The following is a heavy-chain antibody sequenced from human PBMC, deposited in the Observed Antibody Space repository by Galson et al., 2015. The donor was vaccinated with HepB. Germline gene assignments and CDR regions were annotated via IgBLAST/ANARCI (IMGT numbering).Heavy chain of an antibody. CDR3: ARLSFWSGSFAFDY. CDR2: IKQDGSEK. D-gene: IGHD3-3*01. Sequence: SLRLSCAASGFTFSSYRMSWVRQAPGKGLEWVANIKQDGSEKYYVDSVKGRFTISRDNAKNSLYLQMNSLRAEDTAVYYCARLSFWSGSFAFDYWGQGTLVTVSS. J-gene: IGHJ4*02. V-gene: IGHV3-7*03. CDR1: GFTFSSYR.